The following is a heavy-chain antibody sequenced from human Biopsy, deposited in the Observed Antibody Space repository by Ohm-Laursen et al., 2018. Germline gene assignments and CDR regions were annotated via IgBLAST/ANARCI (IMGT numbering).Heavy chain of an antibody. CDR1: GRSIGGSGDY. Sequence: SETLSLICTVSGRSIGGSGDYWSWIRQPPGKGLEWVGYISDTGTTHYNTSLRGRVAMSVDPSKNQFSLQLTSVTPPDTAIFFCARLFRLVDYWNDDPTDSFDVWGQGTMVTVSS. CDR3: ARLFRLVDYWNDDPTDSFDV. J-gene: IGHJ3*01. D-gene: IGHD3/OR15-3a*01. CDR2: ISDTGTT. V-gene: IGHV4-61*08.